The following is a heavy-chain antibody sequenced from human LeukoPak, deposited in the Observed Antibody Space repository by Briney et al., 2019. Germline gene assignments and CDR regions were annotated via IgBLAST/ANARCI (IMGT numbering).Heavy chain of an antibody. Sequence: ASVKVSCKASGYTFTSYYMHWVRQATGQGLEWMGWMNPNSGNTGYAQKFQGRVTMTRNTSISTAYMELSSLRSEDTAVYYCARAYGDYQSEYFQHWGQGTLVTVSS. CDR3: ARAYGDYQSEYFQH. V-gene: IGHV1-8*02. CDR2: MNPNSGNT. CDR1: GYTFTSYY. D-gene: IGHD4-17*01. J-gene: IGHJ1*01.